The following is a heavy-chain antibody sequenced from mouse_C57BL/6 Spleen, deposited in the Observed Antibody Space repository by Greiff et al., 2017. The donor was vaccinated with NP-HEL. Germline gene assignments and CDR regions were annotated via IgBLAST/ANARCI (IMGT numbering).Heavy chain of an antibody. CDR3: VRHEGGSSGYYAMDY. Sequence: EVNVVESGGGLVQPKGSLKLSCAASGFSFNTYAMNWVRQAPGKGLEWVARIRSKSNNYATYYADSVKDRFTISRDDSESMLYLQMNNLKTEDTAMYYCVRHEGGSSGYYAMDYWGQGTSVTVSS. J-gene: IGHJ4*01. D-gene: IGHD3-2*02. CDR2: IRSKSNNYAT. CDR1: GFSFNTYA. V-gene: IGHV10-1*01.